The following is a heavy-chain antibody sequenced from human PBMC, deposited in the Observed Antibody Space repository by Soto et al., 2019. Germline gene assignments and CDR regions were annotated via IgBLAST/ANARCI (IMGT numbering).Heavy chain of an antibody. CDR2: IYYSGST. Sequence: SETLSLTCTVSGGSISSGGYYWSWIRQHPWKGLEWIGYIYYSGSTYYNPSLKSRVTISVDTSKNQFSLKLSSVTAADTAVYYCAREGNTAYYDSIGAFDIWGQGXMVTV. J-gene: IGHJ3*02. CDR3: AREGNTAYYDSIGAFDI. D-gene: IGHD3-22*01. V-gene: IGHV4-31*03. CDR1: GGSISSGGYY.